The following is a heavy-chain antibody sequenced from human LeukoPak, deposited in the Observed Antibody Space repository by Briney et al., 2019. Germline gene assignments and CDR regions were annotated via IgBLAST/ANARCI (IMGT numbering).Heavy chain of an antibody. Sequence: GGSLRVSCAASGFTFSSYNMNWVRQAPGRGLEWLSSINGGGDYKYRADSVKGRLTVSRDNAKSSLYLQMNDLRVEDTAVYYCVKGGAGEQRQDAFDVWGQGTMVTVSS. D-gene: IGHD3-16*01. CDR2: INGGGDYK. J-gene: IGHJ3*01. V-gene: IGHV3-21*06. CDR1: GFTFSSYN. CDR3: VKGGAGEQRQDAFDV.